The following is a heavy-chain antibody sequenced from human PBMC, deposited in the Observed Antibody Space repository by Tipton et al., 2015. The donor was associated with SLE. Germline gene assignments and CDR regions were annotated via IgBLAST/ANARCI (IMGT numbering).Heavy chain of an antibody. CDR2: IYTGGFT. D-gene: IGHD2-2*01. CDR3: ARGGGCSSTSCYRGHQRYYYHYMDV. J-gene: IGHJ6*03. Sequence: TLSLTCTVSGASVTSHNYYWNWVRQPAGKGLEWIGRIYTGGFTYYNPSLESRVTISVDTSKNQFSLTLNSVIAADTAVYYCARGGGCSSTSCYRGHQRYYYHYMDVWGTGTTVTVSS. CDR1: GASVTSHNYY. V-gene: IGHV4-61*02.